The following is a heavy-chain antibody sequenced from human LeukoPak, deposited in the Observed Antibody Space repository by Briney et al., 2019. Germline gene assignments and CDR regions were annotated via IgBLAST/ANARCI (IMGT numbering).Heavy chain of an antibody. V-gene: IGHV1-69*05. CDR1: GGTFSSYA. Sequence: ASVKVSCKASGGTFSSYAISWVRQAPGQGLEWMGGIIPIFGTANYAQKFQGRVTITTDESTSTAYMELSSLRSEDTAVYCCARGKRPMTTVTNHGGDYYYNYMDVWGKGTTVTVSS. D-gene: IGHD4-17*01. J-gene: IGHJ6*03. CDR2: IIPIFGTA. CDR3: ARGKRPMTTVTNHGGDYYYNYMDV.